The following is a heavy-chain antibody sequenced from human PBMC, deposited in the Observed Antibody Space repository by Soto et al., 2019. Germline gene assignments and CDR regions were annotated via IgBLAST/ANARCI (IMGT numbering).Heavy chain of an antibody. D-gene: IGHD6-13*01. CDR2: ITSKADGGTT. CDR3: TTDLGVWPYDC. Sequence: EVQLVESGGGLVKPGGSLRLSCAASGFTFSNAWMSWVRQSPGKGLEWVGRITSKADGGTTDYTATGKGRFTISSDDSKNMVYLQINSPKTEDTAVDYCTTDLGVWPYDCWGQGTLVTVSS. J-gene: IGHJ4*02. CDR1: GFTFSNAW. V-gene: IGHV3-15*01.